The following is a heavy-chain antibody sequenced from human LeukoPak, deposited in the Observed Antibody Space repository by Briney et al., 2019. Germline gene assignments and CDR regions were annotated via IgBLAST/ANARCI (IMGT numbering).Heavy chain of an antibody. Sequence: GESLKISCKGSGYSFTSYWIGWVRQMPGKGLEWMGIIYPGDSDTRYSPSFQGQVTISADKSISTAYLQWSSLKASDTAMYYCARGTRSVIRPYYGSGSSPGAFDIWGQGTMVTVSS. J-gene: IGHJ3*02. CDR2: IYPGDSDT. CDR3: ARGTRSVIRPYYGSGSSPGAFDI. D-gene: IGHD3-10*01. CDR1: GYSFTSYW. V-gene: IGHV5-51*01.